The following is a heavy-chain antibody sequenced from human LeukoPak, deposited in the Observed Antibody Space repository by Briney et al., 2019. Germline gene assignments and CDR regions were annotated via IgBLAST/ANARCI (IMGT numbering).Heavy chain of an antibody. D-gene: IGHD3-10*01. CDR3: AKEKFIANPHVLLWFEN. Sequence: GGSLRLSCAASGFTFSSYAMSWVRQAPGKGLERVSAISGSGGSTYYADSVKGRFTISRDNSKNTLYLQMNSLRAEDTAVYYCAKEKFIANPHVLLWFENWGQGTLVTVSS. J-gene: IGHJ5*02. CDR2: ISGSGGST. V-gene: IGHV3-23*01. CDR1: GFTFSSYA.